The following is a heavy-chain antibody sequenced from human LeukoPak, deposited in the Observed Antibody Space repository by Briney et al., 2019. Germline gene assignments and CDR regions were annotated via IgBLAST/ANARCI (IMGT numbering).Heavy chain of an antibody. D-gene: IGHD5-18*01. J-gene: IGHJ4*02. Sequence: SETLSLTCTVSGGSISSSSYYWGWIRQPPGKGLEWIGSIYYSGSTYYNPSLKSRVTISVDTSKNQFSLKLSSVTAADTAVYYCARRVIQPYTRGENFDYWGQGTLVTVSS. CDR2: IYYSGST. CDR3: ARRVIQPYTRGENFDY. V-gene: IGHV4-39*01. CDR1: GGSISSSSYY.